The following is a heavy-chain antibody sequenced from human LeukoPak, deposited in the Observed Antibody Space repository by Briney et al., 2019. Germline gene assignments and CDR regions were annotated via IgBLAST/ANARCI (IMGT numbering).Heavy chain of an antibody. J-gene: IGHJ4*02. Sequence: SGPTLVKPSETLSLTCTVSGGSISSYSWSWIRQPPGKGLEWIGYIYYSGSTNYNPSLKSRVTISVDTSKNQFSLKLSSVTAADTAVYYCASFSSGYGYWGQGTLVTVSS. CDR1: GGSISSYS. CDR3: ASFSSGYGY. CDR2: IYYSGST. V-gene: IGHV4-59*01. D-gene: IGHD3-22*01.